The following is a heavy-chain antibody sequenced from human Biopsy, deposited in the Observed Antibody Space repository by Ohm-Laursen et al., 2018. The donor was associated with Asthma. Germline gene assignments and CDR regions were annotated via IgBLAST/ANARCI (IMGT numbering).Heavy chain of an antibody. D-gene: IGHD3-10*01. CDR3: ARAVDYSHYYGIDV. Sequence: SVKVPCKTSGYPFNSAGITWVRQAPGQGLEWMGWISVYNGNTKVAQKLQDRVTMITDTSTSTAYMELRSLRSDDTAVYFCARAVDYSHYYGIDVWGQGTTVTVS. CDR2: ISVYNGNT. J-gene: IGHJ6*02. CDR1: GYPFNSAG. V-gene: IGHV1-18*01.